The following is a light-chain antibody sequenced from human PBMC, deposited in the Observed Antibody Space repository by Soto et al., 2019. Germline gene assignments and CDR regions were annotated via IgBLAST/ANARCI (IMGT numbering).Light chain of an antibody. V-gene: IGKV1-5*01. Sequence: DIQMTQSPSTLSASVGDRVTITCRASQSITGWLAWYQQKPGKAPKLLIYDASSLQSGVPSRFSGSGSGTEFTLTISSLQPDDFATYYCQQYNSYSPTFGQGTKVEI. CDR3: QQYNSYSPT. CDR2: DAS. J-gene: IGKJ1*01. CDR1: QSITGW.